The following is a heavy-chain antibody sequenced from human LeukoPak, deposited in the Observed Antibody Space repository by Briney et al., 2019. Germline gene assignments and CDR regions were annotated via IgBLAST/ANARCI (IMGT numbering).Heavy chain of an antibody. CDR2: LSSSGTTI. CDR1: GFTFSDHY. D-gene: IGHD1-1*01. V-gene: IGHV3-11*01. CDR3: ARAGQDV. Sequence: GGSLRLPCAAPGFTFSDHYMSWIRQAPGKGLVGVSYLSSSGTTIYYADSVKGRFTISRDNAKNALYLQMNSLRAEDTAVYYCARAGQDVWGKGTTVTVSS. J-gene: IGHJ6*04.